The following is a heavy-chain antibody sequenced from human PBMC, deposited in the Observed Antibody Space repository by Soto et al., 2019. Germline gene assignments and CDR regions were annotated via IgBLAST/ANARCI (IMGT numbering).Heavy chain of an antibody. CDR3: ARKGSSMSGTPNRAFDI. CDR2: INHSGST. V-gene: IGHV4-34*01. J-gene: IGHJ3*02. CDR1: GGSFSGYY. Sequence: QVQLQQWGAGLLKPSETLSLTCAVYGGSFSGYYWSWIRQPPGKGLEWIGEINHSGSTNYNPSLKSRVTISVDTSKNQYSLKLSSVTAADTAVYYCARKGSSMSGTPNRAFDIWGQGTMVTVSS. D-gene: IGHD1-7*01.